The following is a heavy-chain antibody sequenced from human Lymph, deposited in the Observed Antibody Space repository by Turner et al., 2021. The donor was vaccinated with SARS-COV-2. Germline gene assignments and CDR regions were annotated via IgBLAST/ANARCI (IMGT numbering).Heavy chain of an antibody. CDR2: INPSGGST. CDR3: ARDPPIQIWVDYFYYGMDV. D-gene: IGHD5-18*01. Sequence: QVQLVQSGAEVKKPGASVKVSCKASGYTFTSYYMHWVRQAPGQWLEWMGIINPSGGSTSYAQKFQGRVTMTRDTSTSTVYMELSSLRSEDTAVYYCARDPPIQIWVDYFYYGMDVWGQGTTVTVSS. V-gene: IGHV1-46*01. CDR1: GYTFTSYY. J-gene: IGHJ6*02.